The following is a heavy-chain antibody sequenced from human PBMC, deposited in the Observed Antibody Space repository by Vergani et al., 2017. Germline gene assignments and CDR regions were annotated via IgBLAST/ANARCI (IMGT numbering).Heavy chain of an antibody. V-gene: IGHV4-61*02. J-gene: IGHJ6*03. Sequence: QVQLQESGPGLVKPSQTLSLTCTVSGGSISSGSYYWSWIRQPAGKGLEWIGRIYTSGSTNYNPSLKSRVTISVDTSKNQFSLKLSSVTAADTAVYYCARDTMVRGVPYYYYYYMDVWGKGTTVTVSS. D-gene: IGHD3-10*01. CDR3: ARDTMVRGVPYYYYYYMDV. CDR1: GGSISSGSYY. CDR2: IYTSGST.